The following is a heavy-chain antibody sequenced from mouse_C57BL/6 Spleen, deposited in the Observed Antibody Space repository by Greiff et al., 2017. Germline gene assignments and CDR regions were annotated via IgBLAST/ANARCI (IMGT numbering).Heavy chain of an antibody. J-gene: IGHJ2*01. CDR2: FYPGGGSI. CDR1: GYTFTEYS. CDR3: ARLSNWGGTYFDD. Sequence: LVESGAELVKPGASVKLSCKASGYTFTEYSIHWVKQRPGQGLEWIGWFYPGGGSIKYNEKFKDKATLTVDKSSSTVYMELSRLTSEDSAVXVGARLSNWGGTYFDDWGQGTTLTVSS. V-gene: IGHV1-62-2*01. D-gene: IGHD4-1*01.